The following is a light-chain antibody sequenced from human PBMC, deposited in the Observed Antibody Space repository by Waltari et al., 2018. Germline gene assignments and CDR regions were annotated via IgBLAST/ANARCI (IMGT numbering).Light chain of an antibody. CDR1: QTISSN. CDR2: GAS. CDR3: RQYNNWPPWT. J-gene: IGKJ1*01. V-gene: IGKV3-15*01. Sequence: ETVMTQSPATLSVSPGERATLSCRTSQTISSNLAWYQQKPGQAPRLLIYGASIRATGIPARFSGSGFGTEFTLTISSLQSEDFAVYYCRQYNNWPPWTFGQGTKVEIK.